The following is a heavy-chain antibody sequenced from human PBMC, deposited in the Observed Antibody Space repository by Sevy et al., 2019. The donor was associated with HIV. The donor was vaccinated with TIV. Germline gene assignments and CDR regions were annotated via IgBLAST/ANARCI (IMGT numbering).Heavy chain of an antibody. CDR1: GFTFSDYY. CDR2: ISSSSSYT. Sequence: GGSLRLSCAASGFTFSDYYMSWIRQAPGKGLEWVSYISSSSSYTNYADSVKGRFTISRDNAKNSLYLQMNSLRAEDTAVYYCARATLRWNLKRDAFDIWGQGTMVTVSS. J-gene: IGHJ3*02. V-gene: IGHV3-11*06. CDR3: ARATLRWNLKRDAFDI. D-gene: IGHD4-17*01.